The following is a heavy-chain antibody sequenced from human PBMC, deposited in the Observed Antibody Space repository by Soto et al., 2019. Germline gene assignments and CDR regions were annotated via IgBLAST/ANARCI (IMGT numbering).Heavy chain of an antibody. D-gene: IGHD6-13*01. CDR3: ARDGYSSSWPKGRFDP. V-gene: IGHV6-1*01. CDR1: GDSVSSNSAA. J-gene: IGHJ5*02. Sequence: SQTLSLTCVISGDSVSSNSAAWNWIRQSPSRGLEWLGRTYYRSKWYNDYAVSVKSRITINPDTSKNQFSLQLNSVTPEDTAVYYCARDGYSSSWPKGRFDPWGQGTLVTVSS. CDR2: TYYRSKWYN.